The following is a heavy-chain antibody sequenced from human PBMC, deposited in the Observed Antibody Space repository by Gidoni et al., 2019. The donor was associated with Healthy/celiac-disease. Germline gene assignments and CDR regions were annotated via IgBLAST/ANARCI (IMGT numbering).Heavy chain of an antibody. CDR3: ARALRGPYGGADY. Sequence: QVQLVHSGAEVKKPGSSVKVSCKASGGTFSSYTISWVRQAPGQGLEWMGRIIPILGIANYAQKFQGRVTITADKSTSTAYMELSSLRSEDTAVYYCARALRGPYGGADYWGQGTLVTVSS. V-gene: IGHV1-69*02. D-gene: IGHD4-17*01. J-gene: IGHJ4*02. CDR2: IIPILGIA. CDR1: GGTFSSYT.